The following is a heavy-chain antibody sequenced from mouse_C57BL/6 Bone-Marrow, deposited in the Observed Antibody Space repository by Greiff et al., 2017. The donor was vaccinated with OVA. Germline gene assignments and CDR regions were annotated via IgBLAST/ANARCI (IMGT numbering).Heavy chain of an antibody. CDR3: ARDGDYGSSYPAWFAY. CDR2: IHPNSGST. Sequence: QVQLQQPGAELVKPGASVKLSCKASGYTFTSYWMHWVKQWPGQGLEWIGMIHPNSGSTNYNEKFKSKATLTVDKSSSTAYMQLSSLTSEDSAVYYGARDGDYGSSYPAWFAYWGQGTRVTVSA. J-gene: IGHJ3*01. V-gene: IGHV1-64*01. D-gene: IGHD1-1*01. CDR1: GYTFTSYW.